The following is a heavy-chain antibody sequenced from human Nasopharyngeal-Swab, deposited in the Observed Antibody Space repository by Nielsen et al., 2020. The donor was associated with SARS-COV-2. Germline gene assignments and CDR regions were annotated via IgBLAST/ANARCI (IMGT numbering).Heavy chain of an antibody. Sequence: ASVKVSCKASGYTFTSYYMHWVRQAPGQGLEWMGIINPSGGSTSYAQKFQGRVTITADESTSTAYMELSSLRSEDTAVYYCARDGQLGYWGQGTLVTVSS. J-gene: IGHJ4*02. D-gene: IGHD3-16*01. CDR2: INPSGGST. CDR3: ARDGQLGY. CDR1: GYTFTSYY. V-gene: IGHV1-46*01.